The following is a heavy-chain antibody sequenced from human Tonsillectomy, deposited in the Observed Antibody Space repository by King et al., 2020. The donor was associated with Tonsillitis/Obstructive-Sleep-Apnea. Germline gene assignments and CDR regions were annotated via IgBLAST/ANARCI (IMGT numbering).Heavy chain of an antibody. CDR1: GHSIRSSSYY. Sequence: QLQESGPGLVKPSETLSLTCTVSGHSIRSSSYYWGWIRQPPGKGLEWIGTIYYTGSTYYNPSLKSRITISVDTSKNQFSLKLSPVTAADTAMYYCARHVRDGYGTNFDYWGQGTLVTVSS. J-gene: IGHJ4*02. CDR2: IYYTGST. V-gene: IGHV4-39*01. D-gene: IGHD5-24*01. CDR3: ARHVRDGYGTNFDY.